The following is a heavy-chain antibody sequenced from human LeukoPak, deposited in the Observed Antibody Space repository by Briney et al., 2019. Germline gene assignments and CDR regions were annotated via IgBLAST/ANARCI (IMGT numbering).Heavy chain of an antibody. CDR2: IYHSGST. CDR3: KKKTAYEILTGYYHSNWFDP. D-gene: IGHD3-9*01. J-gene: IGHJ5*02. Sequence: SETLSLTCTVSGYSISSGYYWGWIRQPPGKGLEWIGSIYHSGSTYYNPSLKSRVTISVDTSKNQFSLKLSSVTAADTAVYFFKKKTAYEILTGYYHSNWFDPWGQGTLVTVSS. V-gene: IGHV4-38-2*02. CDR1: GYSISSGYY.